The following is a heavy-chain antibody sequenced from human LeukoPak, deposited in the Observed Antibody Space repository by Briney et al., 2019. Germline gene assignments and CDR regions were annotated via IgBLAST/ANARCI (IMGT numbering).Heavy chain of an antibody. CDR2: ISYDGSNK. J-gene: IGHJ4*02. CDR3: ARDLTGPDRDY. D-gene: IGHD1-14*01. V-gene: IGHV3-30*04. Sequence: GGSLRLSCAASGFTFSSYAMHWVRQAPGKGLEWVAVISYDGSNKYYADSVKGRFTISRDNSKNTLYLQMNSLRAEDTAVYYCARDLTGPDRDYWGQATLVTVSS. CDR1: GFTFSSYA.